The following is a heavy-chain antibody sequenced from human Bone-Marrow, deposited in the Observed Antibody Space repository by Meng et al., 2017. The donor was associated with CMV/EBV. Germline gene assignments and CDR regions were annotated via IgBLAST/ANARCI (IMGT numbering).Heavy chain of an antibody. CDR3: AKDLGDIVVVVALDY. J-gene: IGHJ4*02. Sequence: GESLKISWAASGFTFSSYGMYWVRQAPGKGLEWVAVIWYDGSNKYYADSVKGRFTITRDNSKNTLYLQMNSLRAEDTAVYYCAKDLGDIVVVVALDYWGQGTLVTVSS. D-gene: IGHD2-15*01. CDR2: IWYDGSNK. V-gene: IGHV3-33*06. CDR1: GFTFSSYG.